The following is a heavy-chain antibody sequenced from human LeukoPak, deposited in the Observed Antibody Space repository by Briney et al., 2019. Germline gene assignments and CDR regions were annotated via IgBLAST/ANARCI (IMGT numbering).Heavy chain of an antibody. CDR2: ISAYNGNT. CDR1: GYTFTSYG. CDR3: ARSHYYGSGSYGRIDY. V-gene: IGHV1-18*01. D-gene: IGHD3-10*01. J-gene: IGHJ4*02. Sequence: ASVKVSCKASGYTFTSYGISWVRQAPGQGLEWMGWISAYNGNTNYAQKLQGRVTMTTDTSTSTAYMELRSLRSDDTAVYYCARSHYYGSGSYGRIDYWGQGTLVTVSS.